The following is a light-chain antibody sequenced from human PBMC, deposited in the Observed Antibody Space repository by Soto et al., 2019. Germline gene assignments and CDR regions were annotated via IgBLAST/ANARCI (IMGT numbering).Light chain of an antibody. CDR3: FSYAGTYIPL. V-gene: IGLV2-11*01. J-gene: IGLJ2*01. CDR1: SSDVGAYNF. Sequence: QSALTQPRSVSGSPGQSVTISCTGTSSDVGAYNFVSWYQHNPGKAPKLMIFDVSARPSGVPDRFSGSKSANTASLTISGLQTEDEADYYCFSYAGTYIPLFGGGTKVTVL. CDR2: DVS.